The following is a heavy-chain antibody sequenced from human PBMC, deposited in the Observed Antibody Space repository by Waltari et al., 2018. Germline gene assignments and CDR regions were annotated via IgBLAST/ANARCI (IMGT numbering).Heavy chain of an antibody. CDR1: GGSISSSY. J-gene: IGHJ4*02. V-gene: IGHV4-59*01. CDR2: IYYSGST. CDR3: ARAGDISVATSFDY. Sequence: QVQLQESGPGLVKPSETLSLTCTVSGGSISSSYWSWLRQPPGKGLEWIGYIYYSGSTNYNPSLKSRVTISVDTSKNQFSLKLSSVTAADTAVYYCARAGDISVATSFDYWGQGTLVTVSS. D-gene: IGHD5-12*01.